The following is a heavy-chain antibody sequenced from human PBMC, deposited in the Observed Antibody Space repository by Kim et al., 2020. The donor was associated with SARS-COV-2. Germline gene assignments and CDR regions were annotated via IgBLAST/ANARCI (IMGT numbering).Heavy chain of an antibody. CDR2: IDYSGST. CDR3: ARQYYYGSGSYFGRFWFDH. D-gene: IGHD3-10*01. Sequence: SETLSLTCTVSGCSISSSSYYWGWIRQPPGKGLEWIGRIDYSGSTYYNPSLKSRVTISVDTSKNQFSLKLSSVTAADTAVYYWARQYYYGSGSYFGRFWFDHWGQGTLVTVSS. J-gene: IGHJ5*02. V-gene: IGHV4-39*01. CDR1: GCSISSSSYY.